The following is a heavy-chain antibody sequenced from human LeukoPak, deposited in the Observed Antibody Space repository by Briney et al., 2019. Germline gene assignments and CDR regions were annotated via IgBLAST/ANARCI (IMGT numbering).Heavy chain of an antibody. J-gene: IGHJ4*02. CDR2: IYYSGST. V-gene: IGHV4-39*01. CDR3: ARVAVAGTKCFDY. D-gene: IGHD6-19*01. Sequence: SETLSLTCTVSGGSISSSSYYWGWIRQPPGKGLERIGTIYYSGSTYSHPSLKSRLTISVDTSKNQFSLKLSSVTAADTAVYYCARVAVAGTKCFDYWGQGTLVTVSS. CDR1: GGSISSSSYY.